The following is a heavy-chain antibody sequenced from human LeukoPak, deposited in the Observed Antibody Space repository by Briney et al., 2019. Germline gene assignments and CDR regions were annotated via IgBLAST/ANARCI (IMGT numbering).Heavy chain of an antibody. CDR1: GYTFTSYY. D-gene: IGHD1-1*01. CDR2: INPSGGST. CDR3: ARAAVTTGSTETFDP. Sequence: ASVKVSCKAPGYTFTSYYMHWVRQAPGQGLEWMGIINPSGGSTSYAQKFQGRVTLTTHTSISTAYLELNRLTSDDTAVYYCARAAVTTGSTETFDPWGQGTLVTVSS. J-gene: IGHJ5*02. V-gene: IGHV1-46*01.